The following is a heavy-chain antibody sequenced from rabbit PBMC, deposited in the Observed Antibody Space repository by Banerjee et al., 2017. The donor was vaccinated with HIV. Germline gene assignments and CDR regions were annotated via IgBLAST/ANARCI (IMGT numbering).Heavy chain of an antibody. Sequence: QSLEESGGDLVKPGASLTLTCTASGFDISSYGISWVRQSPGKGLEYIGYISSVGNTHYASWAKGRFTISKTSSTVDLKMTSLTVADTATYFCARGGGGYAGYGHGDDAFDPWGPGTL. CDR2: ISSVGNT. CDR3: ARGGGGYAGYGHGDDAFDP. J-gene: IGHJ2*01. CDR1: GFDISSYG. V-gene: IGHV1S69*01. D-gene: IGHD7-1*01.